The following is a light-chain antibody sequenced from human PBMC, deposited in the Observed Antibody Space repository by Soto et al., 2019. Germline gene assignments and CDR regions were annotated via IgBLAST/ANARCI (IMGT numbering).Light chain of an antibody. J-gene: IGLJ2*01. CDR1: SSNIGSNT. V-gene: IGLV1-44*01. Sequence: QSVLTQPPSASGTPGQRVTISCSGSSSNIGSNTVNWYQQLPGTAPKLLIYSNNPRPSGVPDRFSGSKSGTSASLAISGLQSEDEADDYCAAWDDSLNGLVFGGGTKLTVL. CDR3: AAWDDSLNGLV. CDR2: SNN.